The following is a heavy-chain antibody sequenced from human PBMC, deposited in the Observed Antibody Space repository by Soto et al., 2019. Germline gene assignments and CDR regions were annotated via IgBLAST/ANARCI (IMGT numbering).Heavy chain of an antibody. Sequence: PGGSLRLSCAASGFTFSDYYMSWIRQAPGKGLEWVSYISSSGSTIYYADSVKGRFTISRDNAKNSLYLQMNSLRAEDTAVYYCARDLGNGNYYYYYGMDVWGQGTTVTVSS. CDR1: GFTFSDYY. D-gene: IGHD1-20*01. V-gene: IGHV3-11*01. CDR3: ARDLGNGNYYYYYGMDV. CDR2: ISSSGSTI. J-gene: IGHJ6*02.